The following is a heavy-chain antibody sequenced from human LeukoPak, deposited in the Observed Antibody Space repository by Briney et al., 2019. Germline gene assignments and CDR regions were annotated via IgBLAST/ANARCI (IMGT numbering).Heavy chain of an antibody. Sequence: GRSLRLSCAASGFTFSSYAMSWVRQAPGKGLEWVSAISGSGGSTYYADSVKGRFTISRDNSKNTLYLQMNSLRAEDTAVYYCAKGGAADYYYYYGMDVWGQGTTVTVSS. J-gene: IGHJ6*02. V-gene: IGHV3-23*01. CDR1: GFTFSSYA. D-gene: IGHD6-13*01. CDR2: ISGSGGST. CDR3: AKGGAADYYYYYGMDV.